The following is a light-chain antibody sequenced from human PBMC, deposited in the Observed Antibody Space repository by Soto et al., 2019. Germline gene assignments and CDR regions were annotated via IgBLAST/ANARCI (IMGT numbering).Light chain of an antibody. Sequence: QSALTQPASVSGSPGQSITISCTGTSSDVGTYNYVSWYQQHPGKAPKLMIYGVSNRPSGIPNRFSGSKSGNTAFLTISGLQAEDEADYYCNSYTTTSTVVFGGGTKLTVL. CDR2: GVS. CDR1: SSDVGTYNY. V-gene: IGLV2-14*01. J-gene: IGLJ3*02. CDR3: NSYTTTSTVV.